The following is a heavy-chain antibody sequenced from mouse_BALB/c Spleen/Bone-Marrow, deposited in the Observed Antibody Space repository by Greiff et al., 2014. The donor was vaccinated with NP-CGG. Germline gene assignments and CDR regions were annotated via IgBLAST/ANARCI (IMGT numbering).Heavy chain of an antibody. D-gene: IGHD2-12*01. V-gene: IGHV1-7*01. CDR1: GYTFTIYW. J-gene: IGHJ3*01. Sequence: QVQLQQPGAELAKPGASVKMSCKASGYTFTIYWMHWVKQRPGQGLEWIGYINPSTGYTEYNQKFKDKATLTADKSSSTAYMQLSSLTSEDSAVYYCARYGGRSYDGFAYWGQETLVTVSA. CDR2: INPSTGYT. CDR3: ARYGGRSYDGFAY.